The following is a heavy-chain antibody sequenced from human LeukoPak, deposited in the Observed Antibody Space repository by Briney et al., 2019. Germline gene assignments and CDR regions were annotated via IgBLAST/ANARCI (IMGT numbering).Heavy chain of an antibody. D-gene: IGHD3-3*01. Sequence: SQTLSLTCTVSGGSISSGGYYWSWIRQHPGKGLEWIGYIHYSGSTYYNPSLKSRVTISVDTSKNQFSLKLSSVTAADTAVYYCARVLRFLSNWFDPWGQGTLVTVSS. V-gene: IGHV4-31*03. CDR2: IHYSGST. CDR1: GGSISSGGYY. J-gene: IGHJ5*02. CDR3: ARVLRFLSNWFDP.